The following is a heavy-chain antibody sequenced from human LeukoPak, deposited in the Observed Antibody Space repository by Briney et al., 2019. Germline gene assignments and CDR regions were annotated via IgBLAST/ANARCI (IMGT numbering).Heavy chain of an antibody. CDR2: ISGSGGST. V-gene: IGHV3-23*01. CDR3: AIMRRLLLFDY. Sequence: GGSLRLSCAASGFTFSSYAMSWVRQAPGKGLEWVSAISGSGGSTYYADSVKGRFTISRDNSKHTLYLQMNSLRAEDTAVYYCAIMRRLLLFDYWGQGTLVTVSS. D-gene: IGHD3-22*01. CDR1: GFTFSSYA. J-gene: IGHJ4*02.